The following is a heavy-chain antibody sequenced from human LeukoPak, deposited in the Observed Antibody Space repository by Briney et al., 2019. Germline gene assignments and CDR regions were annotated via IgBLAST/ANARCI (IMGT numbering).Heavy chain of an antibody. D-gene: IGHD3-3*01. J-gene: IGHJ4*02. Sequence: GGSLRLSCTAPGFTFGDYAMSWFRQAPGKGLEWVGFIRSKAYGGTTEYAASVKGRFTISRDDSKSIAYLQMNSLKTEDTAVYYCTRGASFDFWSGYRHYFDYWGQGTLVTVSS. CDR3: TRGASFDFWSGYRHYFDY. V-gene: IGHV3-49*03. CDR1: GFTFGDYA. CDR2: IRSKAYGGTT.